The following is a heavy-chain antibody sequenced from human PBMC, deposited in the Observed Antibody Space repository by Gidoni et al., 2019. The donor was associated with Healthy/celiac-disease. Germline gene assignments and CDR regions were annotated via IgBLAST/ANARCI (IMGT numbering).Heavy chain of an antibody. D-gene: IGHD2-15*01. J-gene: IGHJ4*02. Sequence: QVQLVESGGGVVQPGRSLRLSCAASGFTFSSYGMHWGRQAPGKGLAWVAVISYDGSNKYYADSVKGRFTISRDNSKNTLYLQMNSLRAEDTAVYYCAKDLLGRYFDYWGQGTLVTVSS. CDR2: ISYDGSNK. CDR1: GFTFSSYG. V-gene: IGHV3-30*18. CDR3: AKDLLGRYFDY.